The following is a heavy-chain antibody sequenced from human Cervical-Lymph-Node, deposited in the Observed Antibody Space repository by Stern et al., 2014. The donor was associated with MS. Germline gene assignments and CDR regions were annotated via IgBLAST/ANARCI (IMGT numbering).Heavy chain of an antibody. J-gene: IGHJ5*02. D-gene: IGHD2-2*01. V-gene: IGHV5-51*01. CDR3: ARRHCSSRRCGWFDP. CDR2: INPGDSDT. CDR1: GYSFTSYW. Sequence: EVQLVESGPEVKKPGESLKISCKGSGYSFTSYWIGWVRQMPGQGLEWMGIINPGDSDTRYSPSFQGQVTISADKSISTAYLQWSSLKASDTAMYYCARRHCSSRRCGWFDPWGQGTLVTVSS.